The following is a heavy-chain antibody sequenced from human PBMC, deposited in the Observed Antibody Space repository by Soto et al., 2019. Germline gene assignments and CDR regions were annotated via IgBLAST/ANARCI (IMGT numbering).Heavy chain of an antibody. CDR3: ARQIGRVLLWFGTHFDY. Sequence: SETLSLTCTVSGGSISSSSYYWGWIRQPPGKGLEWIGSIYYSGSTYYNPSLKSRVTISVDTSKNQFSLKLSSVTAADTAVYYCARQIGRVLLWFGTHFDYWGQGTLVTVSS. V-gene: IGHV4-39*01. D-gene: IGHD3-10*01. CDR1: GGSISSSSYY. CDR2: IYYSGST. J-gene: IGHJ4*02.